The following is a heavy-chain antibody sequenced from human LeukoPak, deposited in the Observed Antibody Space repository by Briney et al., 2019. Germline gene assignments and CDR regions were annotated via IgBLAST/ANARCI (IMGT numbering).Heavy chain of an antibody. CDR3: ARLGSYHDF. CDR2: IHTSGAS. CDR1: GGSISRSSYY. J-gene: IGHJ4*02. D-gene: IGHD1-26*01. Sequence: PSETLSLTCSVSGGSISRSSYYWGWIRQPPGKGLEWMGHIHTSGASRYYPSLESRLTLSIDTSRNHLSLKLTSVTAADTAVYFCARLGSYHDFWGQGALVTVSS. V-gene: IGHV4-61*09.